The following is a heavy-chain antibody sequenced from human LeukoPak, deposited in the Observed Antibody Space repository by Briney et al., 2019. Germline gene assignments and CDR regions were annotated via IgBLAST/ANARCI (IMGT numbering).Heavy chain of an antibody. V-gene: IGHV4-4*02. CDR1: GGSISSSNW. D-gene: IGHD3-10*01. CDR3: AKSNGYGLVDI. J-gene: IGHJ3*02. CDR2: IYHSGTT. Sequence: SETLSLTCTVSGGSISSSNWWSWVRQSPGKGLESIGEIYHSGTTNYNPSLKSRVTMSVDKSRNQFSLKLSSVTAADTAVYYCAKSNGYGLVDIWGQGTMVTVSS.